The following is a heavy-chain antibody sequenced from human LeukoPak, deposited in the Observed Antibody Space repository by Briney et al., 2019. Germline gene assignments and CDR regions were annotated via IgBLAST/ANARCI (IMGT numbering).Heavy chain of an antibody. Sequence: PSETLSLTCTVSGGSISSSSYYWGWIRQPPGKGLEWIGSIYCSGSTYYNPSLKSRVTISVDTSKNQFSLKLSSVTAADTAVYYCARHRSRVRGVIRFFDYWGQGTLVTVSS. CDR2: IYCSGST. J-gene: IGHJ4*02. CDR1: GGSISSSSYY. CDR3: ARHRSRVRGVIRFFDY. D-gene: IGHD3-10*01. V-gene: IGHV4-39*01.